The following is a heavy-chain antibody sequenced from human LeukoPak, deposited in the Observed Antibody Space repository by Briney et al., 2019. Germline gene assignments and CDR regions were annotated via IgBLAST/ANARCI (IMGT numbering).Heavy chain of an antibody. CDR3: ARSSRWGDVGFDP. V-gene: IGHV4-59*08. CDR1: GDSISGYY. J-gene: IGHJ5*02. Sequence: SETLSLTCTVSGDSISGYYWSWIRRPPGQRLEWIGYIYYSGGINYNPSLKSRVTISVDTSKNQFSLRLTSVTAADTAVYYCARSSRWGDVGFDPWGQGTLVTVSS. D-gene: IGHD3-16*01. CDR2: IYYSGGI.